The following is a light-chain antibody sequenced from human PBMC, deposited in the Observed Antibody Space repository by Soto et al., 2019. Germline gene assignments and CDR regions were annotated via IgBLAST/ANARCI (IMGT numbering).Light chain of an antibody. CDR1: QVISNY. Sequence: DIQMTQSPSSLSASVGDRVTITCRASQVISNYLAWYQQKPGQPPKLLIYAASTLQSGVSYRFSGGGSGTDFTLTLSSLQPEDVSTYYCQKYNSGPVTFGQGTKLEIK. CDR3: QKYNSGPVT. J-gene: IGKJ2*01. CDR2: AAS. V-gene: IGKV1-27*01.